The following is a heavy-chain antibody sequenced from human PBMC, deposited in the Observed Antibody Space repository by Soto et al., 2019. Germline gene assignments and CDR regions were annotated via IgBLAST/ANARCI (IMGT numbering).Heavy chain of an antibody. CDR2: ISDGGKTT. CDR3: AKDRSDFVWYRSDPFHL. V-gene: IGHV3-23*01. Sequence: EEQLLESGGGLVQPGGSLRLSCAASGFTFSSYAMSWVRQGPRKGLEWVAGISDGGKTTYYVDSVKGRFTISRDNSRSTLFLQMNSLTPDDTAVYYCAKDRSDFVWYRSDPFHLWGQGTMVTVSS. J-gene: IGHJ3*01. D-gene: IGHD3-9*01. CDR1: GFTFSSYA.